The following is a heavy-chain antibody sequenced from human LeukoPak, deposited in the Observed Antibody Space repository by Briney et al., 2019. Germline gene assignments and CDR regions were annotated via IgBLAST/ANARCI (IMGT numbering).Heavy chain of an antibody. Sequence: ASVKVSCKASGYTFTSYAMHWVRQAPGQRLEWMGWINAGNGNTKYSQKFQGRVTITRDTSASTAYMELSSLRSEDTAVYYCAREGSMITFGGVLHWGQGTLVTVSS. CDR3: AREGSMITFGGVLH. J-gene: IGHJ4*02. CDR2: INAGNGNT. V-gene: IGHV1-3*01. CDR1: GYTFTSYA. D-gene: IGHD3-16*01.